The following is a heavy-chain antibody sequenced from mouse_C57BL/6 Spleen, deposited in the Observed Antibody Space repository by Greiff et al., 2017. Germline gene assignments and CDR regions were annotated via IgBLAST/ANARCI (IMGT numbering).Heavy chain of an antibody. Sequence: QVQLQQSGAELARPGASVKLSCKASGYTFTGYGISWVKQRTGQGLEWIGEIYPRSGNTYYNEKFKGKATLTADKSSSTAYMELRSLTSEDDAVDFCAREGATVVAPEDYWGQGTTLTVSS. D-gene: IGHD1-1*01. CDR1: GYTFTGYG. J-gene: IGHJ2*01. CDR3: AREGATVVAPEDY. V-gene: IGHV1-81*01. CDR2: IYPRSGNT.